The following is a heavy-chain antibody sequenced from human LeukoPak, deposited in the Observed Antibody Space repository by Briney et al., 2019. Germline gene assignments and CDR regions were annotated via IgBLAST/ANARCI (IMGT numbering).Heavy chain of an antibody. Sequence: GGSLRLSCAASGFTFSTYAMSWVRQAPGKGLEWVSGISGTGGSTYYADSVKGRFTISRDNSKNTLYLQMNSLRAEDTAVYYCARDLGATRNWGQGTLVTVSS. CDR3: ARDLGATRN. V-gene: IGHV3-23*01. J-gene: IGHJ4*02. D-gene: IGHD1-26*01. CDR2: ISGTGGST. CDR1: GFTFSTYA.